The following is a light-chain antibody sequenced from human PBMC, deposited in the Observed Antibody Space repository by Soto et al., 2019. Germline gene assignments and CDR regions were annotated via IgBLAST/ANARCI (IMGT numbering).Light chain of an antibody. CDR2: DAS. J-gene: IGKJ5*01. V-gene: IGKV1-5*01. Sequence: DIPMTQSPSTLSASVGDRVTITCRASQSISSWLAWYKKKPGKAPKLLIYDASSLESGVPSRFSVSGSGTEFTLTISSLQPDDFATYYCQQYNSYSITFGQGTRLEIK. CDR1: QSISSW. CDR3: QQYNSYSIT.